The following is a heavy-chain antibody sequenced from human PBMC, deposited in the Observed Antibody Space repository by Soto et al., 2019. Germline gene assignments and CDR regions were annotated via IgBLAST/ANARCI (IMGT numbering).Heavy chain of an antibody. CDR1: GGSISSSSYY. V-gene: IGHV4-39*02. CDR2: IYHSGST. Sequence: SETLSLTCTVSGGSISSSSYYWGWIRQPPGKGLEWIGSIYHSGSTYYNPSLKSRVTISVDTSKNQFSLKLSSVTAADTAVYYCARDRAAGFDYWGQGTLVTVSS. D-gene: IGHD6-13*01. J-gene: IGHJ4*02. CDR3: ARDRAAGFDY.